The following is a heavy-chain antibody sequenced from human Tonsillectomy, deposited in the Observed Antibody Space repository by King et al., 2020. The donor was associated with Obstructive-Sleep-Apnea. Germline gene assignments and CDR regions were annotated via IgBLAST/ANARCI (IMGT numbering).Heavy chain of an antibody. CDR3: ASPLGFLSPIPHDAFDI. CDR2: LYYSGNT. Sequence: LQLQESGPGLVKPSETLSLTCTVSGGPVSNSSYYWAWIRQPPGKGLEWIGSLYYSGNTYYTPSLKSRLTISRDTSKNLVSLKLRSVTAADTAVYYCASPLGFLSPIPHDAFDIWGQGTVVTVSS. J-gene: IGHJ3*02. CDR1: GGPVSNSSYY. D-gene: IGHD3-16*01. V-gene: IGHV4-39*07.